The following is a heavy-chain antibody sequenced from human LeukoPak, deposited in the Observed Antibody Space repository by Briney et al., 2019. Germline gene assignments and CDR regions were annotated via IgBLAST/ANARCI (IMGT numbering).Heavy chain of an antibody. J-gene: IGHJ5*02. CDR3: AKCSEPGTTRWFDP. CDR1: GYTFSNYC. V-gene: IGHV1-46*01. Sequence: ASVKVSCKASGYTFSNYCMHWVRQAPGQGLEWMGLINPSGTTTYAQNFQGRVTMTRDTSTSTVYMELSSLRSGDTAVYYCAKCSEPGTTRWFDPWGQGTLVTVSS. CDR2: INPSGTT. D-gene: IGHD1-7*01.